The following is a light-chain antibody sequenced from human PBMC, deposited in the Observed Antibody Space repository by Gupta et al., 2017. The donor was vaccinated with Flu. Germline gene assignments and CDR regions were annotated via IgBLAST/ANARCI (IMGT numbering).Light chain of an antibody. J-gene: IGLJ3*02. CDR1: NLGPKS. Sequence: YALPHPPPVSLAPGQTARIACGGNNLGPKSVPWYQQKPGQAPVLAVFDVAYRPSGIPERFACSHAANTAKMISSRVEAGDEADYCGQVWDGGSEHPCMFGGGTKLTVL. V-gene: IGLV3-21*02. CDR2: DVA. CDR3: QVWDGGSEHPCM.